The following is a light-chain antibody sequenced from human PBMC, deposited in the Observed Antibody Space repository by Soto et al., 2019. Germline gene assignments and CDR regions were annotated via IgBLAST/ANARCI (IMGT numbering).Light chain of an antibody. J-gene: IGKJ5*01. CDR3: QQYYSVPIT. CDR2: WAS. CDR1: QSVLYSSNNKNY. V-gene: IGKV4-1*01. Sequence: DIVMTQYPESLAVSLGERATINCKSSQSVLYSSNNKNYLNWYQQKPGQPPKLLIYWASIRESGVPDRFSGGGSGTDFTLTISSLQAEDVAVYYCQQYYSVPITFGQGTRLEIK.